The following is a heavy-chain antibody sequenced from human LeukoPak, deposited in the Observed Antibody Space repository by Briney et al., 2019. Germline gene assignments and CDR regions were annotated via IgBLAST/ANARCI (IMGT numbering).Heavy chain of an antibody. V-gene: IGHV3-9*01. CDR2: ISWNSGTI. J-gene: IGHJ4*02. CDR3: AKAEGSFGGYYDH. Sequence: GRSLRLSCAASGFTFDDYAMHWVRQAPGKGLDWVSGISWNSGTIDYADSVEGRFTISRDNAKNSLYLQMNSLRPEDTAFYYCAKAEGSFGGYYDHWGQGTLVTVSS. CDR1: GFTFDDYA. D-gene: IGHD4-23*01.